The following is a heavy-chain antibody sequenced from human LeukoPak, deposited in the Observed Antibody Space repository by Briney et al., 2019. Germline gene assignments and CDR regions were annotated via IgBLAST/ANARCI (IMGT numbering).Heavy chain of an antibody. CDR3: ARGYCSSTSCSLDY. J-gene: IGHJ4*02. CDR1: GFTFSSYS. D-gene: IGHD2-2*01. CDR2: ISSSSSNI. Sequence: GGSLRLSCAASGFTFSSYSMNWVRQAPGKGLEWVSSISSSSSNIYYADSVKGRFTISRDNAKNSLYLQMNSLRAEDTAVYYCARGYCSSTSCSLDYWGQGTLVTVSS. V-gene: IGHV3-21*01.